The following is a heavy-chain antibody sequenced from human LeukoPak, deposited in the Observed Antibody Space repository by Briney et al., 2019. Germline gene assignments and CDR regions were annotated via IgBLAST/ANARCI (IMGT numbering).Heavy chain of an antibody. Sequence: PGGSLRLSCSASGFTFSNYWMSWVRQAPGKGLEWVANIKQDESEKYYVDSVKGRFTISRDNVKSSLYLQMNSLRAEDTAVYYCARALDSSSSRYQAFEEWGQGTLVTVSS. D-gene: IGHD2-2*01. CDR3: ARALDSSSSRYQAFEE. CDR1: GFTFSNYW. V-gene: IGHV3-7*01. CDR2: IKQDESEK. J-gene: IGHJ4*02.